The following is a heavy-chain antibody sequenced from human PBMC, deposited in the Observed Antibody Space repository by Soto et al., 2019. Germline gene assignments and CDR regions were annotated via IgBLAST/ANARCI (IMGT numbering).Heavy chain of an antibody. J-gene: IGHJ6*02. CDR1: GFTFSSYA. CDR3: AKDGASGSYPPYYYYGMDV. CDR2: ISGSGGNA. V-gene: IGHV3-23*01. Sequence: EVQLLESGGGLVQPGGSLRLSCADSGFTFSSYAMSWVRQAPGKGLEWVSTISGSGGNAYYADSVKGRFTISRDNSKNTLHLQMNSLRADDTAVYYCAKDGASGSYPPYYYYGMDVWGQGTTVTVSS. D-gene: IGHD1-26*01.